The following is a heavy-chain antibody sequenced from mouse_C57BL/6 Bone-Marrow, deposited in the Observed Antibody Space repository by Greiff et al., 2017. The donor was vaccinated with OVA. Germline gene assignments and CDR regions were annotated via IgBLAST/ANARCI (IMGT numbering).Heavy chain of an antibody. CDR1: GYTFTSYW. J-gene: IGHJ1*03. CDR2: IDPSDSYT. V-gene: IGHV1-69*01. D-gene: IGHD2-3*01. Sequence: QVQLQQPGAELVMPGASVKLSCKASGYTFTSYWMHWVKQRPGQGLEWIGEIDPSDSYTNYNQKFKGKSTLTVDKSSSTAYMQLSSLTSEDSAVYYGATDGYRYFDVWGTGTTVTVSS. CDR3: ATDGYRYFDV.